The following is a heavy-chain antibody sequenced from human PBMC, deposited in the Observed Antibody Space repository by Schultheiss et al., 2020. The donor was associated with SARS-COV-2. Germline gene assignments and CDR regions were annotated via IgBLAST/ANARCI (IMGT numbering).Heavy chain of an antibody. J-gene: IGHJ3*02. CDR2: ISWNSGSI. V-gene: IGHV3-9*01. Sequence: GGSLRLSCAASGFTFDDYAMHWVRQAPGKGLEWVSGISWNSGSIGYADSVKGRFTISRDNAKNSLYLQMNSLGAEDTAVYYCARWGIYQPATMAFDIWGQGTMVTVAS. CDR1: GFTFDDYA. D-gene: IGHD3-16*01. CDR3: ARWGIYQPATMAFDI.